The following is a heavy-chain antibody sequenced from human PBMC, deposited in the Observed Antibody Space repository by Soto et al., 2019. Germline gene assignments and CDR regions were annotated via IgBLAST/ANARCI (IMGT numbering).Heavy chain of an antibody. Sequence: PSETLSLTCTVSVDSISSYYWSLIRQPPGKGLEWIGYIDYRGSTNYDPSLKSRVTISVDTSKNQFSLKLRSVTAADTAVYYLARARYNWNYVEYYYGMDVWGQGTTVTVSS. CDR2: IDYRGST. CDR3: ARARYNWNYVEYYYGMDV. D-gene: IGHD1-7*01. V-gene: IGHV4-59*01. CDR1: VDSISSYY. J-gene: IGHJ6*02.